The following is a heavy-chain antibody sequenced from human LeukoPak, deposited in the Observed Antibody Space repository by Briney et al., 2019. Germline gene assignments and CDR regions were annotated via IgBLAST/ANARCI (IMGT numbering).Heavy chain of an antibody. CDR3: ARDEYHYYMDV. J-gene: IGHJ6*03. CDR1: GGSISPYY. Sequence: SETLSLTCTVSGGSISPYYWSWIRQPAGKGLEWIGRIYTSGSTNYNPSLKSRVTMSVDTSKNQFSLKLNSVTAADTAVYYRARDEYHYYMDVWGKGTTVTISS. V-gene: IGHV4-4*07. CDR2: IYTSGST.